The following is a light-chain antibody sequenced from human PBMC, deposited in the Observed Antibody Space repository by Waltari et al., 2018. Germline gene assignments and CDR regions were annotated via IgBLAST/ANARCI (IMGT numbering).Light chain of an antibody. Sequence: QSVLTQPPSVSGAPGQRVPIPCTCSSSNIGAGYDVHGYQQIPGKAPKLLISGNSNRPSGVPDRFSGTKSGTSASLAITDLQAEDEADYYCQSYDTSLSGSIFAGGTKLTVL. CDR1: SSNIGAGYD. CDR2: GNS. CDR3: QSYDTSLSGSI. J-gene: IGLJ2*01. V-gene: IGLV1-40*01.